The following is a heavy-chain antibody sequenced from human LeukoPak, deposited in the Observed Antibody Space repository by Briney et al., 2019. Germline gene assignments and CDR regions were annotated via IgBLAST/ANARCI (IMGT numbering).Heavy chain of an antibody. Sequence: SETLSVTCTVSGGSISSGGYYWSWIRQHPGKGLEWIGYIYYSGSTYYNPSLKSRVTISVDTSKNQFSLKLSSVTAADTAVYYCAREAYYYDSSGYNQRVRYFDYWGQGTLVTVSS. D-gene: IGHD3-22*01. CDR3: AREAYYYDSSGYNQRVRYFDY. J-gene: IGHJ4*02. CDR1: GGSISSGGYY. CDR2: IYYSGST. V-gene: IGHV4-31*03.